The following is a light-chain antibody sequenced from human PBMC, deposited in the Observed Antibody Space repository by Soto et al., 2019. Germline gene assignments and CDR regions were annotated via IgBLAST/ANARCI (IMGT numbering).Light chain of an antibody. V-gene: IGKV3-11*01. CDR2: DAS. Sequence: EIVLKQSPVTLSLSPGERATLSCRASQTVSNQLAWYQQKPGQAPRLLIYDASRRVTGIPARFSGSGSGTDFTLTLSSIEHEDFAVYYCQQRAGSSTFGQGTRLEIK. J-gene: IGKJ5*01. CDR3: QQRAGSST. CDR1: QTVSNQ.